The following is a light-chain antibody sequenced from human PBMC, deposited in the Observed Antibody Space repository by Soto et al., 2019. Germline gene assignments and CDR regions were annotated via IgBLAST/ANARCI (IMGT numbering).Light chain of an antibody. CDR1: QGISNW. Sequence: DVQMTQSPSSVSASVGDRVTITCRASQGISNWLAWYQQKPGKAPSLLIHAASSLQSGVPSRFSGSGYGTDFTLTISSLQPEDFATYFCQQANSLPVTFGPGTKVDIK. V-gene: IGKV1-12*01. J-gene: IGKJ3*01. CDR3: QQANSLPVT. CDR2: AAS.